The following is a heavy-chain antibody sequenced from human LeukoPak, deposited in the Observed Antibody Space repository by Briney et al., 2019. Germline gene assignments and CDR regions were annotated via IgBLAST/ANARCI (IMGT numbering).Heavy chain of an antibody. J-gene: IGHJ4*02. CDR3: AKTSYDFWSGYDY. CDR1: GFTFTSYA. D-gene: IGHD3-3*01. Sequence: GGSLRLSCAASGFTFTSYAMSWVRQAPVKGLEWVSTISGSGGTTYYADSVKGRFTISRDKSRDTLYLQMNNLSAEDTAVYYCAKTSYDFWSGYDYWGQGALVTVSS. V-gene: IGHV3-23*01. CDR2: ISGSGGTT.